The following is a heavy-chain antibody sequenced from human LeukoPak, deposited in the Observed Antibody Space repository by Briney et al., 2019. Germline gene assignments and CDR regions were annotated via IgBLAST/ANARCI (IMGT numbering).Heavy chain of an antibody. V-gene: IGHV3-48*01. J-gene: IGHJ4*02. Sequence: GGSLRLSCAASGFTFSSYSMNWVRQAPGKGLEWVSYISSSSSTIYYADSVKGRFTISRDNAKNSLYLQMNSLRAEDTAVYYCARERDRRIPPNPLFDYWGQGTLVTVSS. CDR2: ISSSSSTI. CDR1: GFTFSSYS. D-gene: IGHD2-21*01. CDR3: ARERDRRIPPNPLFDY.